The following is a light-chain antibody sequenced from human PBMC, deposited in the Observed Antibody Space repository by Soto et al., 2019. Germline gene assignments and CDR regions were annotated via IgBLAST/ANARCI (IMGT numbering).Light chain of an antibody. V-gene: IGLV2-14*01. CDR1: SSDVGRYIY. J-gene: IGLJ1*01. Sequence: QSALAQPASLSGSPGQSITISCTGTSSDVGRYIYVSWYQKHPGKAPKISISEVSNRPSGVSDRFSGSKSGNTASLPISGLQAEDEADYYCSSYALRTTLVFGTGTKVTVL. CDR2: EVS. CDR3: SSYALRTTLV.